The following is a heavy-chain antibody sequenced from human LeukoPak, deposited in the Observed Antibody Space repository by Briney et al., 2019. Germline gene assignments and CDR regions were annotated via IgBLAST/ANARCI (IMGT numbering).Heavy chain of an antibody. CDR1: GFTFSAYA. D-gene: IGHD1-26*01. Sequence: GRSLRLSCAASGFTFSAYAMHWVRQAPGKGLEWVAVISYDGSNKYYADSVKGRFTISGDKSKNTLYLQMNSLRPEDTAVYYCAGGPGPIAGAKNPFDIWGQGTMVTVSS. CDR3: AGGPGPIAGAKNPFDI. J-gene: IGHJ3*02. CDR2: ISYDGSNK. V-gene: IGHV3-30*01.